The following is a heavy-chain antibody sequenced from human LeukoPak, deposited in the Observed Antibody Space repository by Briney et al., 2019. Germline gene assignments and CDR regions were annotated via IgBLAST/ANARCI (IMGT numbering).Heavy chain of an antibody. CDR2: ITNDGSST. J-gene: IGHJ6*02. V-gene: IGHV3-74*01. CDR1: GLTFSSHW. CDR3: AKDHKYCSSTSCRYGMDV. D-gene: IGHD2-2*01. Sequence: GGSLRLSCAASGLTFSSHWMHWVRQAPGKGLVWVSRITNDGSSTTYADSVKGRFTISRDNSKNTLYLQMNSLRAEDTAVYYCAKDHKYCSSTSCRYGMDVWGQGTTVTVSS.